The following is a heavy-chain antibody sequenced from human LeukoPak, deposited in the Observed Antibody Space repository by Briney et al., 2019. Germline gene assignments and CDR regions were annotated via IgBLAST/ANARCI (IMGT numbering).Heavy chain of an antibody. Sequence: AGSLRLSCAASGFTFSSYGMHWVHQAPGKGLEWVAVIWYDGSNKYYADSVKGRFTISRDNSKNTLYLQMNSLRAEDTAVYYCARIYGDPYYYGMDVWGQGTTVTVSS. CDR2: IWYDGSNK. J-gene: IGHJ6*02. CDR1: GFTFSSYG. V-gene: IGHV3-33*01. CDR3: ARIYGDPYYYGMDV. D-gene: IGHD4-17*01.